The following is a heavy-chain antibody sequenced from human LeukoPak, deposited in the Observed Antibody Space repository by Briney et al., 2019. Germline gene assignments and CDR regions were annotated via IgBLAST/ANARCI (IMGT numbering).Heavy chain of an antibody. V-gene: IGHV1-3*04. CDR1: GYTFTSYA. CDR3: ARGGRRYFDYFDY. D-gene: IGHD3-9*01. J-gene: IGHJ4*02. CDR2: INTGNGNT. Sequence: ASVKGSCKASGYTFTSYAMHWVRQAPGQRLEWMGWINTGNGNTKYSQKFQGRVTITRDTSASTAYMELSSLRSEDTAVYYCARGGRRYFDYFDYWGQGTLVTVSS.